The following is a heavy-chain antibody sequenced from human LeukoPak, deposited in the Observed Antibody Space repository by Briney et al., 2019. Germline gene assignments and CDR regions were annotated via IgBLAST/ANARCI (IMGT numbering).Heavy chain of an antibody. CDR2: ISRTSAYI. V-gene: IGHV3-21*01. CDR3: ARDERRYCSDSNCYPGDY. J-gene: IGHJ4*02. Sequence: RGSLRLSCAASGFTFNDYVMKWVRQAPGKGLEWVAAISRTSAYIYYSDSLKGRFTISRDNAKNSVYLQIDSLRAEDTAIYYCARDERRYCSDSNCYPGDYWGQGTLVTVSS. D-gene: IGHD2-15*01. CDR1: GFTFNDYV.